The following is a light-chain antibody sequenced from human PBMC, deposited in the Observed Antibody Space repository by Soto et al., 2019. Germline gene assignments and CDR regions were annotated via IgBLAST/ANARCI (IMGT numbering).Light chain of an antibody. V-gene: IGKV3-11*01. CDR1: QSVSSY. CDR3: QQRSTWLT. Sequence: EIVLTQSPATLSRSPGERGTLSCRASQSVSSYLAWYQQKPGQAPRLLIYDASNRATAIPARFSGSGSGTDFTLTISSLEPEDFSVYYCQQRSTWLTFGGGTKVEIK. J-gene: IGKJ4*01. CDR2: DAS.